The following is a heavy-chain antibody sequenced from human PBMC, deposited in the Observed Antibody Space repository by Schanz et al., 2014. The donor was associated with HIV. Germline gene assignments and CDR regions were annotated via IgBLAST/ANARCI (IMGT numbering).Heavy chain of an antibody. V-gene: IGHV3-21*04. J-gene: IGHJ1*01. CDR1: GFNFRTYS. CDR3: SGGSYPAHLHH. D-gene: IGHD2-8*02. CDR2: ITGSGSHI. Sequence: VELVESGGGLVKPGGSLRLSCAASGFNFRTYSMNWVRQAPGKGLEWVSGITGSGSHIYYADSVKGRFTIFRDNSKNTLYLQMNSLKTEDTAVYYCSGGSYPAHLHHWGQGTLVTVSS.